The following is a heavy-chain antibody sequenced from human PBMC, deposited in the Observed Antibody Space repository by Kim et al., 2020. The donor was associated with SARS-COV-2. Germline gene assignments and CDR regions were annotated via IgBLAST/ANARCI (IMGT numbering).Heavy chain of an antibody. J-gene: IGHJ3*02. CDR3: ARVAPYYDILTGAFDI. V-gene: IGHV3-53*01. Sequence: SVKGRFTISRDKSKNTLYLQMNSLRAEETAVYYCARVAPYYDILTGAFDIWGQGTMVTVSS. D-gene: IGHD3-9*01.